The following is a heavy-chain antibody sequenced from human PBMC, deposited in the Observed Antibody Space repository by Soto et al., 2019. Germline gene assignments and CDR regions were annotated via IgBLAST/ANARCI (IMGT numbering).Heavy chain of an antibody. J-gene: IGHJ5*02. D-gene: IGHD3-3*01. CDR3: ARVVTIFGVVPGWFDP. CDR1: CGSISSYY. CDR2: IYYSGST. V-gene: IGHV4-59*01. Sequence: SETLSLTCTVSCGSISSYYWSWIRQPPGKGLEWIGYIYYSGSTNYNPSLKSRVTISVDTSKNQFSLKLSSVTAADTAVYYCARVVTIFGVVPGWFDPWGQGTLVTVSS.